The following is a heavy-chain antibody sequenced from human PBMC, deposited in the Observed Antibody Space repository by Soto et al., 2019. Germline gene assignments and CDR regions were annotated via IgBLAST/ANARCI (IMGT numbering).Heavy chain of an antibody. Sequence: SETLSLTCAVSGGSISSSNWWSWVRQPPGKGLEWIGEIYHSGSTNYNPSLKSRVTISVDKSKNQFSLKLSSVTAADTAVYYCARWRYFDWSKDGYFDYWGQGTLVTVSS. CDR1: GGSISSSNW. V-gene: IGHV4-4*02. J-gene: IGHJ4*02. CDR3: ARWRYFDWSKDGYFDY. D-gene: IGHD3-9*01. CDR2: IYHSGST.